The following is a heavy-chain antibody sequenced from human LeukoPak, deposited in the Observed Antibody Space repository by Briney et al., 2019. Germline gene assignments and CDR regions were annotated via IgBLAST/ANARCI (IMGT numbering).Heavy chain of an antibody. J-gene: IGHJ4*02. V-gene: IGHV3-74*01. CDR3: ARDGSLPDY. CDR1: GFTFSNYW. CDR2: IISDGSST. Sequence: GGSLRLSXAASGFTFSNYWMHWVRRTPGKGLVWVSRIISDGSSTSYADSVRGRFTISRDNAKNTLYLQMNSLRAEDTAVYYCARDGSLPDYWGQGTLVTVSS.